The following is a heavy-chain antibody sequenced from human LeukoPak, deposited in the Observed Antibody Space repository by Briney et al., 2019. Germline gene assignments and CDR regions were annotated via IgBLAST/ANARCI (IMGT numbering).Heavy chain of an antibody. CDR1: GGSISSYY. Sequence: SETLSLTCTVSGGSISSYYWSWIRQPPGKGLEWIGYIYYSGSTNYSPSLKSRVTISVDTSKNQFSLKLSSVTAADTAVYYCARDIAEYYDRGFDYWGQGTLVTVSS. CDR3: ARDIAEYYDRGFDY. J-gene: IGHJ4*02. CDR2: IYYSGST. V-gene: IGHV4-59*01. D-gene: IGHD3-22*01.